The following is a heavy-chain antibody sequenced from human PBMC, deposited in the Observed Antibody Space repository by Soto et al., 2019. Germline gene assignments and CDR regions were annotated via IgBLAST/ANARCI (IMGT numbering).Heavy chain of an antibody. CDR1: GDSIGSGDYY. Sequence: QVQLQESGPRLVKPSQTLSLTCTVSGDSIGSGDYYWTWIRQPPGKGLEWIGYIYYIGTTFYNPSLESRVNISVDTSKNQSSLRVTSMTAADTAVYYCARGSTYYGFVTWGQGTLITVSS. D-gene: IGHD3-10*01. V-gene: IGHV4-30-4*01. CDR2: IYYIGTT. CDR3: ARGSTYYGFVT. J-gene: IGHJ5*02.